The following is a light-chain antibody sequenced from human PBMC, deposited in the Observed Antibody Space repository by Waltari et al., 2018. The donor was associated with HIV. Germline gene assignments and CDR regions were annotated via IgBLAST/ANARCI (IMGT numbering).Light chain of an antibody. Sequence: QSALPQPASVSGSPGQSITLSCTGTSSAVGGYNYVSWYQQHPGKAPKLMIYEVSNRPSGVSNRFSGSKSGNTASLTISGLQAEDEADYYCSSYTSSSTLYVFGTGTKVTVL. J-gene: IGLJ1*01. CDR1: SSAVGGYNY. CDR2: EVS. CDR3: SSYTSSSTLYV. V-gene: IGLV2-14*01.